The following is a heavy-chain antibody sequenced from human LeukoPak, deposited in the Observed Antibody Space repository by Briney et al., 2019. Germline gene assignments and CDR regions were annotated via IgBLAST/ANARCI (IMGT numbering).Heavy chain of an antibody. D-gene: IGHD1-26*01. CDR3: ARESGRSYYLNY. Sequence: GSLRLSCAASGFTFDDYAMHWVRQAPGKGLVWVARINNDGSSTTYADSVKGRFTISRDNAKNTVYLHMNSLRAEDTAVYYCARESGRSYYLNYWGQGNLVTVSS. J-gene: IGHJ4*02. V-gene: IGHV3-74*03. CDR1: GFTFDDYA. CDR2: INNDGSST.